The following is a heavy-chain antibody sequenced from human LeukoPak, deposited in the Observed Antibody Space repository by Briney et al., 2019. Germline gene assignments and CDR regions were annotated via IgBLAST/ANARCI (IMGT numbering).Heavy chain of an antibody. CDR2: INPNSGGT. J-gene: IGHJ6*02. V-gene: IGHV1-2*06. Sequence: ASVKVSCTASGYTFTGYYMHWVRQAPGHGREWMGRINPNSGGTNYAQKFQGRVTMTRDTSIITAYMELSRLRSDDTAVYYCARSSEYYYYGMDVWGQGTTVTVSS. CDR1: GYTFTGYY. CDR3: ARSSEYYYYGMDV.